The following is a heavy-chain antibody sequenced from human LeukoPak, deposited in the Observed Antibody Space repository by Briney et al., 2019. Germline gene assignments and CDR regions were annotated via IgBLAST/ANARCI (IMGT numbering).Heavy chain of an antibody. D-gene: IGHD1-1*01. Sequence: ASVKVSCKASGYTFTSYDINWVRQATGQGLEWMGWMNPNSGNTGYAQKFQGRVTITRNTSISTAYMELSSLRSEDTAVYYCARDWVTTTGLKYYYYMDVWGKGTTVTVSS. CDR1: GYTFTSYD. CDR2: MNPNSGNT. CDR3: ARDWVTTTGLKYYYYMDV. V-gene: IGHV1-8*03. J-gene: IGHJ6*03.